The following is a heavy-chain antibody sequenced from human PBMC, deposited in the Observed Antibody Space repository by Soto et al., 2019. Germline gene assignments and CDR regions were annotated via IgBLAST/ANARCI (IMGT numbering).Heavy chain of an antibody. CDR1: GFTFSSYA. Sequence: GGSLRLSCAASGFTFSSYAMNWVRQAPGKGLEWVSTISVSGGRTYYADSVKGRFTVSRDSAKNTLFLQMNSLRAEDTAVYYYAKRFSVKEGTDCSSTSCYIDYWGQGTVVTVSS. V-gene: IGHV3-23*01. D-gene: IGHD2-2*02. J-gene: IGHJ4*02. CDR3: AKRFSVKEGTDCSSTSCYIDY. CDR2: ISVSGGRT.